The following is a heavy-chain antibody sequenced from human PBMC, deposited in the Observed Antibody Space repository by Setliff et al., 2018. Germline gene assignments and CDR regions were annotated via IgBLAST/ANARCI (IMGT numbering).Heavy chain of an antibody. D-gene: IGHD6-6*01. CDR1: GYTFTSYG. CDR2: ISAYNGNT. Sequence: ASVKVSCKASGYTFTSYGISWVRQAPGQGLEWMGWISAYNGNTNYAQKLQGRITMTTDTSTSTAYMELRSLRSDDTAVYYCARDFPPLYSSSFSDAFDIWGQGTMVTVSS. V-gene: IGHV1-18*01. J-gene: IGHJ3*02. CDR3: ARDFPPLYSSSFSDAFDI.